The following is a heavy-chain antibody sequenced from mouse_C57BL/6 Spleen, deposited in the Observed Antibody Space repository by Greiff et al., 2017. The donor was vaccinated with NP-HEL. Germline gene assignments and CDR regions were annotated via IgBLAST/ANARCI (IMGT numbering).Heavy chain of an antibody. CDR3: ARRMTTVVATDYAMDY. CDR2: INPNNGGT. V-gene: IGHV1-22*01. J-gene: IGHJ4*01. Sequence: EVQVVESGPELVKPGASVKMSCKASGYTFTDYNMHWVKQSHGKSLEWIGYINPNNGGTSYNQKFKGKATLTVNKSSSTAYMELRSLTSEDSAVYYCARRMTTVVATDYAMDYWGQGTSVTVSA. D-gene: IGHD1-1*01. CDR1: GYTFTDYN.